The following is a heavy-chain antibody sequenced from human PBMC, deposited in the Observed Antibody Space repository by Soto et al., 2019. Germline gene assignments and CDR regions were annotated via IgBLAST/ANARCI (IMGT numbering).Heavy chain of an antibody. Sequence: ASVKVSCKASRYSFTTYALHWVRQAPGQRLEWMGWINAGNGDTKYSEKFRGRVTITRDTSANTAYMELSSLRSEDTSVYYCARDPGTGAALRAYHFDYWGQGTLVTVSS. CDR1: RYSFTTYA. CDR3: ARDPGTGAALRAYHFDY. D-gene: IGHD1-1*01. V-gene: IGHV1-3*01. CDR2: INAGNGDT. J-gene: IGHJ4*02.